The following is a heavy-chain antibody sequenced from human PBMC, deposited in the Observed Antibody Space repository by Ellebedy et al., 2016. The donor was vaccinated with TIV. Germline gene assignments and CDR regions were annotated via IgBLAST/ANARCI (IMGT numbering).Heavy chain of an antibody. D-gene: IGHD2-15*01. CDR1: GYTFTGYY. CDR2: INPNSGGT. CDR3: ASTAKRKDITTGYYFDY. J-gene: IGHJ4*02. Sequence: ASVKVSCXASGYTFTGYYMHWVRQAPGQGLEWMGWINPNSGGTNYAQKFQGWVTMTRDTSISTAYMELSRLRSDDTAVYYCASTAKRKDITTGYYFDYWGQGTLVTVSS. V-gene: IGHV1-2*04.